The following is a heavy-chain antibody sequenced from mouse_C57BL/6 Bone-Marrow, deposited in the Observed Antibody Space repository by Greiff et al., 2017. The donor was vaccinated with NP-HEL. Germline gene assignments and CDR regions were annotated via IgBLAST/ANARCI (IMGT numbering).Heavy chain of an antibody. CDR1: GFSLTSYG. CDR2: IWSGGST. CDR3: ARMDDYDEGYFDD. J-gene: IGHJ1*03. Sequence: QVQLQQSGPGLVQPSQSLSITCTVSGFSLTSYGVHWVRQSPGKGLEWLGVIWSGGSTDYNADFISRLSISKDNSKSQVFFKMNSLLADDTAIYYCARMDDYDEGYFDDWGTGTTVTVSS. V-gene: IGHV2-2*01. D-gene: IGHD2-4*01.